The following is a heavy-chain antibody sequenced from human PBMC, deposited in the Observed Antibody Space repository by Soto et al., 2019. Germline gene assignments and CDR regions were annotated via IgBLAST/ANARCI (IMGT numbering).Heavy chain of an antibody. D-gene: IGHD3-16*01. CDR3: ARDRLITYGAKIAPDH. CDR2: IWYDGSYQ. J-gene: IGHJ5*02. CDR1: GFTFSDFG. V-gene: IGHV3-33*01. Sequence: QVQLVESGGGVIQPGRSLRLSCKASGFTFSDFGMHWVRQAPGKGLEWVSAIWYDGSYQYYADPVRGRFTTSRDNSNNTLFLQMNSLRVEDTAVYNCARDRLITYGAKIAPDHWGQGALVTVSS.